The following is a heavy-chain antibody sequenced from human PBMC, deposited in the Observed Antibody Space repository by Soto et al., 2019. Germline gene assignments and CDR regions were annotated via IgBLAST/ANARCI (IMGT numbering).Heavy chain of an antibody. Sequence: SVRASIRASGGTVSGYAISWVGQAPEQGLEWMGGIIPIFGTANYAQKFLGRVTITADESTSTAYMELSSLRSEDTAVYYCARAREGFLEWLSYYYYYGMDVWGQGTTVTAP. V-gene: IGHV1-69*13. CDR3: ARAREGFLEWLSYYYYYGMDV. D-gene: IGHD3-3*01. CDR1: GGTVSGYA. J-gene: IGHJ6*02. CDR2: IIPIFGTA.